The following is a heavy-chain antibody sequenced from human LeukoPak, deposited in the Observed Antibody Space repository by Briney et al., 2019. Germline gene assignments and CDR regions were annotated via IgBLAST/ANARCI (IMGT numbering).Heavy chain of an antibody. CDR3: ARGLLWFGELFYYFDY. CDR2: MNPNSGNT. V-gene: IGHV1-8*01. J-gene: IGHJ4*02. Sequence: ASVKVSCKASGYTSTSYDINWVRQATEQGLEWMGWMNPNSGNTGYAQKFQGRVTMTRNTSISTAYMELRSLRSEDTAVYYCARGLLWFGELFYYFDYWGQGTLVTVSS. D-gene: IGHD3-10*01. CDR1: GYTSTSYD.